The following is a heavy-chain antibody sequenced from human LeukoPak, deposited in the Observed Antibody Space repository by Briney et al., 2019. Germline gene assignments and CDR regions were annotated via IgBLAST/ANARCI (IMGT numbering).Heavy chain of an antibody. CDR1: GYTFTSYG. V-gene: IGHV1-18*01. CDR2: ISAYNGNT. D-gene: IGHD3-22*01. CDR3: ARGLDPYYYDSSGYYYGAEYFQH. J-gene: IGHJ1*01. Sequence: ASVKVSCKASGYTFTSYGISWVRQAPGQGLEWMGWISAYNGNTNYAQKLQGGVTMTTDTSTSTAYMELRSLRSDDTAVYYCARGLDPYYYDSSGYYYGAEYFQHWGQGTLVTVSS.